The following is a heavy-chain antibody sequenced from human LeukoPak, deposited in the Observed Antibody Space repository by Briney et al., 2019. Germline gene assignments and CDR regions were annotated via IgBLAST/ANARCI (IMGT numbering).Heavy chain of an antibody. V-gene: IGHV1-69*06. CDR2: IIPIFGTG. Sequence: SVKVSCKASGGTFSSYAISWVRQAPGQGLEWMGGIIPIFGTGNYAQKFQGRVTITADKSTSTAYMELSSLRAEDTAVYYCAKGRGYYYYYMDVWGKGTTVTISS. D-gene: IGHD5-24*01. CDR1: GGTFSSYA. CDR3: AKGRGYYYYYMDV. J-gene: IGHJ6*03.